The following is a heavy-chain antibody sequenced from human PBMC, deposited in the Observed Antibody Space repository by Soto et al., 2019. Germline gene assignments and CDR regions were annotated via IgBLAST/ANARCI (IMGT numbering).Heavy chain of an antibody. CDR3: ARGWGHFDY. Sequence: EVQLVASGGGLIQPGVSLRLSCAASGFTVSSNYMSWVRQAPGKGLVWVSVIYSGGTTYYADSVKGRVTISRDNPKTTVYLQMNSLRADDTAVYYYARGWGHFDYWGQGTLVIVS. J-gene: IGHJ4*02. V-gene: IGHV3-53*01. CDR2: IYSGGTT. CDR1: GFTVSSNY. D-gene: IGHD3-16*01.